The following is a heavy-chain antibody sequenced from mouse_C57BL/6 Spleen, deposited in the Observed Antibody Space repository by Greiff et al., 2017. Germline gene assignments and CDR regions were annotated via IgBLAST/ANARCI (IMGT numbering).Heavy chain of an antibody. CDR1: GFTFSDYY. Sequence: EVMLVESEGGLVQPGSSMKLSCTASGFTFSDYYMAWVRQVPEKGLEWVANINYDGSSTYYLDSLKSRFIISRDNAKNILYLQMSSLKSEDTATYYCARDSYGAMDYWGQGTSVTVSS. J-gene: IGHJ4*01. CDR3: ARDSYGAMDY. D-gene: IGHD1-1*01. CDR2: INYDGSST. V-gene: IGHV5-16*01.